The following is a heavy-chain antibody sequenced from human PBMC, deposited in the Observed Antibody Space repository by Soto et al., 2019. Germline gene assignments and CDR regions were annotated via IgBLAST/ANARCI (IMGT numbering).Heavy chain of an antibody. J-gene: IGHJ4*02. CDR2: INHSGTT. Sequence: PSETLSLTCAVYGGSFSGYFWSWIRQPPGKGLEWIGEINHSGTTNYNPSLKSRVTISVDTSKNQLSLKLSSVTAADTAVYYCARGLAGRSSSWYDYWGQGTLVTVPS. CDR1: GGSFSGYF. V-gene: IGHV4-34*01. CDR3: ARGLAGRSSSWYDY. D-gene: IGHD6-13*01.